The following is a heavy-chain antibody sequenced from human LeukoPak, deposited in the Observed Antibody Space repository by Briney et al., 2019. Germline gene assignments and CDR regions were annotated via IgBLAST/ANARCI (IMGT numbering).Heavy chain of an antibody. CDR2: IYHSGST. J-gene: IGHJ4*02. CDR3: ARTSAYGGYDYPYYFDY. CDR1: GGSISSSNW. Sequence: PSGTLSLTCAVSGGSISSSNWWSWVRQPPGKGLEWIGEIYHSGSTNYNPSLKSRVTISVDKSKSQFSLKLSSVTAADTAVYYCARTSAYGGYDYPYYFDYWGQGTLVTVSS. D-gene: IGHD5-12*01. V-gene: IGHV4-4*02.